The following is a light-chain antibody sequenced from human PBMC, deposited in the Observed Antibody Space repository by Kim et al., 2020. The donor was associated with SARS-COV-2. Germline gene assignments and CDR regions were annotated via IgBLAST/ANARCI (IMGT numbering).Light chain of an antibody. V-gene: IGKV4-1*01. CDR3: QQYYSTPRT. CDR1: QSVLYSSNNKSY. J-gene: IGKJ2*01. CDR2: WAS. Sequence: DIVMTQSPDSLAVSLGERATINCKSSQSVLYSSNNKSYLAWYQQKPGQPPKLLIYWASTRESGVPDRFSGSGSGTDFTLTISSLQAEDVAVYYCQQYYSTPRTFGQGTKLEI.